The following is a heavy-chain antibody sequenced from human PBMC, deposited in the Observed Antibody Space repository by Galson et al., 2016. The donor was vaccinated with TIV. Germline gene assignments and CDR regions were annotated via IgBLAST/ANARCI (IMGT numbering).Heavy chain of an antibody. J-gene: IGHJ3*02. Sequence: SLRLSCAASGFTSSSYAISWVRQAPGKGLEWVSIINDRGDDTYYADSVKGRFTISRDNSKNTLYLQMHSLRAEDTALYFCAKGGSAFSYGYAFDMWGQGTMVTVSS. V-gene: IGHV3-23*01. D-gene: IGHD5-18*01. CDR3: AKGGSAFSYGYAFDM. CDR1: GFTSSSYA. CDR2: INDRGDDT.